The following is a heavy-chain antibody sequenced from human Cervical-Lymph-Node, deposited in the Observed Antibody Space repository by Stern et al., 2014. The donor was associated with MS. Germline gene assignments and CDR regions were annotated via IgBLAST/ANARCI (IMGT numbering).Heavy chain of an antibody. CDR3: VRQSSGWFVY. CDR2: INPSGGSI. Sequence: QVQLVQSGAEVKKPGASVKVSCKTSGYSFTSYHMHWVRQAPGQGPEWMGMINPSGGSISYAQKFQGRVTMTRDTSTSTVYMEMISLRSEDTAVYYCVRQSSGWFVYWGQGTQVTVSS. D-gene: IGHD6-19*01. J-gene: IGHJ5*01. CDR1: GYSFTSYH. V-gene: IGHV1-46*03.